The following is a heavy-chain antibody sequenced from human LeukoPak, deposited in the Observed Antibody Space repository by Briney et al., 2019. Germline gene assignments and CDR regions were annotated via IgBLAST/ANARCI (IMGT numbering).Heavy chain of an antibody. Sequence: PSETLSLTCAVYGGSFSGYYWSWIRQPPGKGLEWIGEINPSASTNYNPSLKSRVTISVDTSKNQFSLKLSSVTAADTAVYYCARGGYSYGGSNWFDPWGQGTLVTVSS. CDR2: INPSAST. CDR3: ARGGYSYGGSNWFDP. D-gene: IGHD5-18*01. J-gene: IGHJ5*02. CDR1: GGSFSGYY. V-gene: IGHV4-34*01.